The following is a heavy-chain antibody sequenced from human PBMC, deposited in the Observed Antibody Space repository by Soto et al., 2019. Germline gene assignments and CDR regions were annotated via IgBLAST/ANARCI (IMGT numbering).Heavy chain of an antibody. CDR1: GGTFSSYT. CDR3: ARGRHDYSNYGSLDY. CDR2: IIPILGIA. J-gene: IGHJ4*02. Sequence: QVQLVQSGAEVKKPGSSVKVSCKASGGTFSSYTISWVRQAPGQGLEWMGRIIPILGIANYAQKFQGRVTITADKSTSTAYMELSSLRSEDTAVYYCARGRHDYSNYGSLDYCGQGTLVTVSS. V-gene: IGHV1-69*02. D-gene: IGHD4-4*01.